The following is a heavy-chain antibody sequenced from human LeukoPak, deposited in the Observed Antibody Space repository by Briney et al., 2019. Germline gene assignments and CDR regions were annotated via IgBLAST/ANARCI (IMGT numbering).Heavy chain of an antibody. V-gene: IGHV1-18*01. Sequence: ASVKVSCKASGYTFTSYGISWVRQAPGQGLEWMGWISAYNGNTNYAQKLQGRVTMTTDTSTSTAYMELRSLRSDDTAVYYCARVGVGATPYEKPVGIDYWGQGTLVTVSS. CDR1: GYTFTSYG. CDR3: ARVGVGATPYEKPVGIDY. D-gene: IGHD1-26*01. J-gene: IGHJ4*02. CDR2: ISAYNGNT.